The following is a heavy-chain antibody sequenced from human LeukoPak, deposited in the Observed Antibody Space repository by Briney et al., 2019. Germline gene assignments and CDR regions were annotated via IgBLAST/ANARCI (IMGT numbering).Heavy chain of an antibody. D-gene: IGHD6-13*01. CDR2: INHSGST. V-gene: IGHV4-34*01. CDR3: ARHGSSSWQPFDY. Sequence: SETLSLTCAVYGGSFSGYYWSWIRQPPGKGLEWIGEINHSGSTNYNPSLKSRVTISVDTSKNQFSLKLSSVTAADTAVYYCARHGSSSWQPFDYWGQGTLVTVSS. CDR1: GGSFSGYY. J-gene: IGHJ4*02.